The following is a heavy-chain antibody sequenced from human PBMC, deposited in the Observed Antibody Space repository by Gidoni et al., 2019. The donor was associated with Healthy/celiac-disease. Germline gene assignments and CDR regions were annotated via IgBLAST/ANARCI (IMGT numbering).Heavy chain of an antibody. CDR2: IWYDGSNQ. CDR3: ARDYGDGYNLYWYFDL. D-gene: IGHD5-12*01. V-gene: IGHV3-33*01. CDR1: GFTFSSYG. J-gene: IGHJ2*01. Sequence: QVQLVESGGGVVQPGRSLRLSCAASGFTFSSYGMHWVRQAPGKGLGWVAVIWYDGSNQYYADSVKGRFTISRDNSKNTLYLQMNSLRAEDTAVYYCARDYGDGYNLYWYFDLWGRGTLVTVSS.